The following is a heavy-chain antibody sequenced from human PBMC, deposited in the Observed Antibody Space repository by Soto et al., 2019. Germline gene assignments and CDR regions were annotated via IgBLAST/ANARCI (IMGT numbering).Heavy chain of an antibody. Sequence: ASETLSLTCAVYGGSFSGYYWSWIRQPPGKGLEWIGEINHSGSTNYNPSLKSRVTISVDTSKNQFSLKLSSVTAADTAVYYCARGLAQRLNWFDPWGQGTLVTVSS. CDR1: GGSFSGYY. D-gene: IGHD3-22*01. CDR2: INHSGST. J-gene: IGHJ5*02. CDR3: ARGLAQRLNWFDP. V-gene: IGHV4-34*01.